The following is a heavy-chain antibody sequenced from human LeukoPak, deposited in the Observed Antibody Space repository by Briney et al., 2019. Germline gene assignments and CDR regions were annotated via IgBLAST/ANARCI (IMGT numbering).Heavy chain of an antibody. Sequence: GESLRLSCAASGFTFSSYAMSWVRQAPGKELEWVPAISGSGGSTYYADSVKGRFTISRDNSKNTLYLQMNSLRAEDTAVYYCAKGYDFPGTYFDYWGQGTLVTVSS. J-gene: IGHJ4*02. CDR2: ISGSGGST. V-gene: IGHV3-23*01. CDR1: GFTFSSYA. D-gene: IGHD2/OR15-2a*01. CDR3: AKGYDFPGTYFDY.